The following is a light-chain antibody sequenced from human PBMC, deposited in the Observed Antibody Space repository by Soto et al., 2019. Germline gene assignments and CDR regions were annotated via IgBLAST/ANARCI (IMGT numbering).Light chain of an antibody. CDR3: QSFDKYLSAVV. Sequence: QSVLTQAPSVSGAPGQRVTISCTGTSSNIGAGFGVHWYQQLPGTAPKLLIYDNTNRPSGVSVRFSGSKSGTSASLAISGLQAEDEADYYCQSFDKYLSAVVFGGGTKLTVL. J-gene: IGLJ2*01. CDR1: SSNIGAGFG. CDR2: DNT. V-gene: IGLV1-40*01.